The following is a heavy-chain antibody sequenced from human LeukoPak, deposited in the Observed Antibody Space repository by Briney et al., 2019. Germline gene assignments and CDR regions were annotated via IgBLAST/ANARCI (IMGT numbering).Heavy chain of an antibody. CDR2: IYHSGST. J-gene: IGHJ5*02. CDR1: GYSISSGYY. D-gene: IGHD4-17*01. Sequence: SETLSLTCTVSGYSISSGYYWGWIRQPPGKGLEWIGSIYHSGSTYYNPSLKSRVTISVDTSKNQFSLKLSSVTAADTAVYYCASGPTVTTRWFDPWGQGTLVTVSS. CDR3: ASGPTVTTRWFDP. V-gene: IGHV4-38-2*02.